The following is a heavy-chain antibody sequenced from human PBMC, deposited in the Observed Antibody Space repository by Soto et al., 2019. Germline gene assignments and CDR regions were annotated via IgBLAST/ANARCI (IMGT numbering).Heavy chain of an antibody. CDR1: GFTFSNYG. D-gene: IGHD6-13*01. J-gene: IGHJ4*02. CDR2: IWYDGGNR. Sequence: GGSLRLSCAASGFTFSNYGMHWVRQAPGKGLEWVAIIWYDGGNRFYADSVKGRFTVSRENSKNTLYLQMSSLRVEDTAVYYSARDNFGGDSSSPYSFDYWGQGTLVTVSS. CDR3: ARDNFGGDSSSPYSFDY. V-gene: IGHV3-33*01.